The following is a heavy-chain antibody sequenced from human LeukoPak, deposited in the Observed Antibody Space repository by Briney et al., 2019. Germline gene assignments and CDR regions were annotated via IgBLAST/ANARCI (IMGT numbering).Heavy chain of an antibody. V-gene: IGHV3-9*01. CDR3: ARDLAMPAQYYFDY. D-gene: IGHD2-2*01. Sequence: PGRSLRLSCAASGFTFGDYAMHWVRQAPGKGLEWVSGISWNSGSIGYADSVKGRFTISRDNAKNSLYLQMNSLRAEDTAVYYCARDLAMPAQYYFDYWGQGTLVTVSS. J-gene: IGHJ4*02. CDR2: ISWNSGSI. CDR1: GFTFGDYA.